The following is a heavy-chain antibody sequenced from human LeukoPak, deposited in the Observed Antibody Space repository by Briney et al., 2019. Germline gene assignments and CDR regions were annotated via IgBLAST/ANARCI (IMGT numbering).Heavy chain of an antibody. Sequence: GGSLRLSCAASGFTFSDYYMSWIRQAPGKGLEWASYISSSGSTIYYADSVKGRFTISRDNAKNSLYLQMNSLRAEDTAVYYCARDQRAGGNLRTYGMDVWGQGTTVTVSS. D-gene: IGHD4-23*01. CDR3: ARDQRAGGNLRTYGMDV. CDR1: GFTFSDYY. J-gene: IGHJ6*02. CDR2: ISSSGSTI. V-gene: IGHV3-11*04.